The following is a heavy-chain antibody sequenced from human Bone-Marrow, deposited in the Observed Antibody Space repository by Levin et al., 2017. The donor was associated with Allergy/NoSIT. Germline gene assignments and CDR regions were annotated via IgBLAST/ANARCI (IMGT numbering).Heavy chain of an antibody. CDR3: ARDRGGRKAYNYLPDAFDL. CDR1: GFEFSSYT. V-gene: IGHV3-48*04. Sequence: QAGGSLRLSCVASGFEFSSYTLNWVRQAPGKGLEWVSYISDSSETIYYADSVKGRFTISRDDAKNSLYLQMSSLRGEDTALYYCARDRGGRKAYNYLPDAFDLWGQGTMVTVSS. CDR2: ISDSSETI. J-gene: IGHJ3*01. D-gene: IGHD5-18*01.